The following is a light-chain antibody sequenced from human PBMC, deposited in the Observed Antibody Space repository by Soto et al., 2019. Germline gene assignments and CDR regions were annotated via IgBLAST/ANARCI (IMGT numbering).Light chain of an antibody. V-gene: IGKV1-39*01. Sequence: DIQMTQSPSSLSASVGDRVTITCRASQDISTSLTWYQMKLGRAPKLLIYSESTLQSGDPSRFSGSESGTGFNLTINSLQPEDFATYYCQQSYNSPYTFGRGTMVEIK. J-gene: IGKJ4*01. CDR3: QQSYNSPYT. CDR2: SES. CDR1: QDISTS.